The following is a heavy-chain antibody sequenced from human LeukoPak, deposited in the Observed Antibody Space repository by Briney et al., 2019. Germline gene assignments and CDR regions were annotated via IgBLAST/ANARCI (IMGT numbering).Heavy chain of an antibody. CDR1: GGSISSYY. D-gene: IGHD5-18*01. Sequence: SETLSLTCTVSGGSISSYYWSWIRQPPGKGLEWIGYIYYSGSTNYNPSLKSRVTISVDTSKNQCSLKLSSVTAADTAVYYCAREREKYSYGHCFDYWGQGTLVTVSS. J-gene: IGHJ4*02. CDR2: IYYSGST. V-gene: IGHV4-59*01. CDR3: AREREKYSYGHCFDY.